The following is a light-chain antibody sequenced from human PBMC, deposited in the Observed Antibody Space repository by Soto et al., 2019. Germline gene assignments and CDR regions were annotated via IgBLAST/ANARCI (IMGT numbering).Light chain of an antibody. CDR3: CSYVGSSTYV. V-gene: IGLV2-23*02. CDR2: EVS. CDR1: SSDVGSYNL. J-gene: IGLJ1*01. Sequence: QSALTQPASVSGSPGQSITISCTGTSSDVGSYNLVSWYQHHPGKAPKFMIYEVSKRPSGVSNRFSGSKSGNTASLTISGLQAEDEADYYCCSYVGSSTYVFGTGTKLTVL.